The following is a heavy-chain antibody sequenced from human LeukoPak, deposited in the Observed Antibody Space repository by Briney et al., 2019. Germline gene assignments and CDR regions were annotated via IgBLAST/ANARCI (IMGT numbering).Heavy chain of an antibody. CDR2: IYHSRST. J-gene: IGHJ4*02. CDR3: ARATTTVKTRYFDY. CDR1: GYSISSGYY. D-gene: IGHD4-17*01. V-gene: IGHV4-38-2*02. Sequence: SSETLSLTCTVSGYSISSGYYWGWIRQPPGKRLEWIGSIYHSRSTYYNTSLKRRVTISVATSKNQFSLTLRSVPAADTAVYYCARATTTVKTRYFDYWGQGTLVSVSS.